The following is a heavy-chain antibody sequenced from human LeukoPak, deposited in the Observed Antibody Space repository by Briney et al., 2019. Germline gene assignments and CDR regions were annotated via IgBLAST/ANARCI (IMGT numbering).Heavy chain of an antibody. Sequence: GGSLRLSCAASGFIVRRNYMSWVRQAPGKGLEWVSAIGGSGGSTYYADSVKGRFTISRDNPKKTLYLQMDSLRAEDTAVYYCAKGERGLLWFGELFYYFEYWGQGILVTVSS. V-gene: IGHV3-23*01. D-gene: IGHD3-10*01. CDR2: IGGSGGST. J-gene: IGHJ4*02. CDR3: AKGERGLLWFGELFYYFEY. CDR1: GFIVRRNY.